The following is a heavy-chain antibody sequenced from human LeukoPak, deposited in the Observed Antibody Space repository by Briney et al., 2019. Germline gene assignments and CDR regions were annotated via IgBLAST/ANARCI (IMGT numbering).Heavy chain of an antibody. CDR1: GFTFSGYG. Sequence: GGSLRLSCGTSGFTFSGYGMHWVRQAPGKGLEWVAFIRYDGSNKYYADSVKGRFTISRDNSKNTLYLQLNSLRVEDTAVYYCAKESPTGYSGAWYRYYFDYWGQGTLVTVSS. J-gene: IGHJ4*02. V-gene: IGHV3-30*02. D-gene: IGHD6-19*01. CDR3: AKESPTGYSGAWYRYYFDY. CDR2: IRYDGSNK.